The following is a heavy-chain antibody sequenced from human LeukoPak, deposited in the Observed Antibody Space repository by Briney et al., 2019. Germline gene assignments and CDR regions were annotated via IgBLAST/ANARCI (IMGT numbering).Heavy chain of an antibody. Sequence: ASVKVSCKASGGTFSSYAFSRVRQAPGQGLECMGGIIPIFGTADYAQKFQGRVTNTADESTSTAYMELSSLRSEDTAVYYCARGGYSSSWYFSRAVRPPLIEWFDPWGQGTLVTVSS. CDR3: ARGGYSSSWYFSRAVRPPLIEWFDP. V-gene: IGHV1-69*13. CDR2: IIPIFGTA. D-gene: IGHD6-13*01. J-gene: IGHJ5*02. CDR1: GGTFSSYA.